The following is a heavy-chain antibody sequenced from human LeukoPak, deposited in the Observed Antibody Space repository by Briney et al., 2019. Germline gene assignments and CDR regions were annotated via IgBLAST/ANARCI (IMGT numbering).Heavy chain of an antibody. CDR1: GFTFSSYT. J-gene: IGHJ4*02. CDR2: ITTSDGNT. D-gene: IGHD7-27*01. V-gene: IGHV3-23*01. CDR3: AKDGGLWVSAHWGDS. Sequence: PGGSLRLSCAASGFTFSSYTMSWVRQAPGKGLEWVSPITTSDGNTYYADSVKGRFTVSRDYSKNTLYLQMNSLRAEDTAVYYCAKDGGLWVSAHWGDSWGRGTLVTVSS.